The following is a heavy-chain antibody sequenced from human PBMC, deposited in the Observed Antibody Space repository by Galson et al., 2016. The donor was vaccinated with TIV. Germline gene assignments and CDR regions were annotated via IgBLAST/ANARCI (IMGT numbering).Heavy chain of an antibody. V-gene: IGHV4-61*02. Sequence: TLSLTCTVSGASINNGTSYWNWIRQPAGKGLEWIGRIFTNGRTDYNPSLRSRVTMSLDTSKNQFSLMLKSVTVADTAVYYCARVVLYGDFHELDQWGQGTRVTVSS. CDR3: ARVVLYGDFHELDQ. CDR1: GASINNGTSY. J-gene: IGHJ1*01. CDR2: IFTNGRT. D-gene: IGHD4-17*01.